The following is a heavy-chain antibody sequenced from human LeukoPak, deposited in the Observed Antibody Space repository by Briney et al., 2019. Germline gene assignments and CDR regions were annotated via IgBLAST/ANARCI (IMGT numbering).Heavy chain of an antibody. V-gene: IGHV3-23*01. CDR2: VSGRDDST. Sequence: GGPLRLSCAASGFTFSNYAMSWVRQAPGKGLEWVSAVSGRDDSTYYADSVKGRFTISRDNSKNTLYLQMYSLRAEDTAVYYCAKWGDYDILTGYYDSDYWGQGTLVTVSS. CDR3: AKWGDYDILTGYYDSDY. D-gene: IGHD3-9*01. J-gene: IGHJ4*02. CDR1: GFTFSNYA.